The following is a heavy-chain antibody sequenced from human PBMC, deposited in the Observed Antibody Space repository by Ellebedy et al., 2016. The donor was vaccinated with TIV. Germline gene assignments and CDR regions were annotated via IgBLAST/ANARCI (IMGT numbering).Heavy chain of an antibody. V-gene: IGHV3-23*01. Sequence: PGGSLRLSCAASGFTFSGYAMSWVRQAPGKGLGWVSGINSGGTRTYYADSVKGRFTISRDNSKNTLYLQMNSLRAEDAAVYYCARQGYHNDFDIWGQGTMVTVSS. CDR1: GFTFSGYA. CDR2: INSGGTRT. D-gene: IGHD3-16*02. J-gene: IGHJ3*02. CDR3: ARQGYHNDFDI.